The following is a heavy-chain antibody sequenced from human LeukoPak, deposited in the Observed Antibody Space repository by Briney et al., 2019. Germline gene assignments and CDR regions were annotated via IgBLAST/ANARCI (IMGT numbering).Heavy chain of an antibody. Sequence: GASVKVSCKASGYTFTSYGISWVRQAPGQGLEWMGWISAYNGNTNYAQKLQGRVTMTTDTSTSTAYMELRSLRSDDTAVYYCARVPFPRSRPDIAVAGTNDYWGQGTLVTVSS. V-gene: IGHV1-18*01. CDR2: ISAYNGNT. D-gene: IGHD6-19*01. J-gene: IGHJ4*02. CDR1: GYTFTSYG. CDR3: ARVPFPRSRPDIAVAGTNDY.